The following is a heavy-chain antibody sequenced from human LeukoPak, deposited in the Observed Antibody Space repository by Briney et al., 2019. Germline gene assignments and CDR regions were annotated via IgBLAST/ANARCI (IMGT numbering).Heavy chain of an antibody. J-gene: IGHJ4*02. CDR1: VFTFTKYG. CDR3: ARDASNSSGWRAFFDY. CDR2: ICVYNGDT. Sequence: SSLKVSRKASVFTFTKYGITWVGQAPAQGGEGVGWICVYNGDTNYAQKFQGRVTMTKDTSTSTAYMEVRSLRSDDTGIYYCARDASNSSGWRAFFDYWGQGTLVSVSS. D-gene: IGHD6-19*01. V-gene: IGHV1-18*01.